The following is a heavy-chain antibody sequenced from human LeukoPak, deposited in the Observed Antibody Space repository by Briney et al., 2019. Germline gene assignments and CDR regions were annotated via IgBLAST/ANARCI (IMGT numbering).Heavy chain of an antibody. CDR3: LSYYYDSSGYYKDAFDI. Sequence: GGSLRLSCAASGFTFSSYAVSWVRQAPGKGLEWVSAISGSGGSTYYADSVKGRFTISRDNSKNTLYLQMNSLRAEDTAVYYCLSYYYDSSGYYKDAFDIWGQGTMVTVSS. J-gene: IGHJ3*02. CDR1: GFTFSSYA. CDR2: ISGSGGST. V-gene: IGHV3-23*01. D-gene: IGHD3-22*01.